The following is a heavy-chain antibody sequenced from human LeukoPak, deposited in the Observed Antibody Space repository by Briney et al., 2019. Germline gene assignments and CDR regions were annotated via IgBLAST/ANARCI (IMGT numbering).Heavy chain of an antibody. V-gene: IGHV3-23*01. D-gene: IGHD3-22*01. CDR2: ISGSGGST. J-gene: IGHJ4*02. Sequence: GGSLRLSYAASGFPFSSYAMSWVRQAPGEGLEWVSAISGSGGSTYYADSVKGRFTISRDNSKNTLYLQMDSLRAEDTAVYYCAKDYQRVVVIAFFDYWGQGTLVTVSS. CDR1: GFPFSSYA. CDR3: AKDYQRVVVIAFFDY.